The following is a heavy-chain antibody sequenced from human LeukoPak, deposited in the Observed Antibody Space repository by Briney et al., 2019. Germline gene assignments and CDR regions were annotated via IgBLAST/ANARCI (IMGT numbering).Heavy chain of an antibody. V-gene: IGHV4-39*01. CDR1: GGSISSSSYY. J-gene: IGHJ4*02. CDR2: IYYSGST. D-gene: IGHD2-21*01. Sequence: PSETLSLTCTVSGGSISSSSYYWGWIRQPPGKGLEWIGNIYYSGSTYYSPSLKSRVTISVDTSKNQFSLKLNSVTAADTAVYYCARSVHISAPFDVWGQGTLVTVSS. CDR3: ARSVHISAPFDV.